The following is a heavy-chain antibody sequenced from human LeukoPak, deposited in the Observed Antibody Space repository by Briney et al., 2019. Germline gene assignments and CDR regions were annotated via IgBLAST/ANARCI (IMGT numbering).Heavy chain of an antibody. CDR2: INPNSGGT. CDR1: GYTFTSYA. CDR3: ARQYYDILTGYYFDY. J-gene: IGHJ4*02. Sequence: GASVKVSCKASGYTFTSYAMHWVRQAPGQRLEWMGRINPNSGGTNYAQKFQGRVTMTRDTSISTAYMELSRLRSDDTAVYYCARQYYDILTGYYFDYWGQGTLVTVSS. D-gene: IGHD3-9*01. V-gene: IGHV1-2*06.